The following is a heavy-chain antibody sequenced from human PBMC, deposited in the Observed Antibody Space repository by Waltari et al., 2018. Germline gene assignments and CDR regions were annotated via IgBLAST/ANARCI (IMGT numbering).Heavy chain of an antibody. Sequence: QAQLQQWGAGLLKPSETLSLTCGVSGGSLSGYYWSWIRRPPGKGLEWIGEINYSGSTNYNPSLKCRVTMSIDTSKNQFSLQLTSVTAADTAVYYCARVGRWRAVIFGVVPGWFDPWGQGTLVTVSS. D-gene: IGHD3-3*01. CDR1: GGSLSGYY. CDR2: INYSGST. J-gene: IGHJ5*02. CDR3: ARVGRWRAVIFGVVPGWFDP. V-gene: IGHV4-34*01.